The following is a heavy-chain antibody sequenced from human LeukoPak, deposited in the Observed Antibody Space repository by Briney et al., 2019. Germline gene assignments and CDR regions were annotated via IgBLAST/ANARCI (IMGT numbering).Heavy chain of an antibody. CDR2: ISGSGGST. CDR3: AKARGWLVRGVIPNWFDP. V-gene: IGHV3-23*01. Sequence: PGGSLRLSCAASGFTFSSYAMSWVRQPPGKGLEWVSAISGSGGSTYYADSVKGGSTISSDNSKNTLYLQMNSLRAEDTAVYYCAKARGWLVRGVIPNWFDPWGQGTLVTVSS. J-gene: IGHJ5*02. D-gene: IGHD3-10*01. CDR1: GFTFSSYA.